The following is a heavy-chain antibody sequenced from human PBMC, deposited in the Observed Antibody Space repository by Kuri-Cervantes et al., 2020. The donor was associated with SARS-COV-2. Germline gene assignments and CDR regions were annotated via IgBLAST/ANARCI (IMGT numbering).Heavy chain of an antibody. J-gene: IGHJ4*02. D-gene: IGHD1-26*01. CDR3: ALGSGSFRGMGYFDY. V-gene: IGHV1-18*01. Sequence: ASVKVSCKASGYTFTSYGISWVRQAPGQGLEWMGWISAYNGNTNYAQKLQGRVTMTTDASTSTAYMVLRSLRSDDTAVYYCALGSGSFRGMGYFDYWGQGTLVTVSS. CDR2: ISAYNGNT. CDR1: GYTFTSYG.